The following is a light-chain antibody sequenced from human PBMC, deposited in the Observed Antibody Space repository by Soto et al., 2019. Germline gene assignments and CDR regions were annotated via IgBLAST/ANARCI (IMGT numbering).Light chain of an antibody. CDR2: KVS. V-gene: IGKV2-24*01. CDR1: QSLIYTDGNTY. CDR3: QQYGSSPWT. Sequence: IVMTQTPLSSPVTLGQPASLSCRSSQSLIYTDGNTYLNWLQLRPGQPPRLLIYKVSNRFSGVPDRFSGSGAGTDFTLTISRLEPEDFAVYYCQQYGSSPWTFGQGTKVEIK. J-gene: IGKJ1*01.